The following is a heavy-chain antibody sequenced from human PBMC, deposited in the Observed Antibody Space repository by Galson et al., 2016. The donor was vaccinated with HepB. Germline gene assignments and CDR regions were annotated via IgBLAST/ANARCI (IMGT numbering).Heavy chain of an antibody. CDR2: ISYHGNDR. CDR1: GFTFSDFA. V-gene: IGHV3-30*04. J-gene: IGHJ4*02. Sequence: SLRLSCAASGFTFSDFAMHWVRQGPGKGLEWVTVISYHGNDRYYADFVRGRFTIFRDNSRDTVYLHMTSLRVEDTAVYYCARGGGLGRYFDYWGRGTLVTVSS. D-gene: IGHD1-14*01. CDR3: ARGGGLGRYFDY.